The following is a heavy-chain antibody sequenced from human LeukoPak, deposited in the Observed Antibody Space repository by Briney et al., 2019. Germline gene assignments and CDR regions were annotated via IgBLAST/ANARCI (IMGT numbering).Heavy chain of an antibody. D-gene: IGHD5-18*01. V-gene: IGHV4-34*01. Sequence: SETLSLTCAVYGGSFSGYYWSWIRQPPGKDLERIGEVNHSGSTNYNPSLKSRVTISVDTSKNQFSLKLSSVTAADTAVYYCARGFPRGYNYGLNYWGQGTLVTVSS. J-gene: IGHJ4*02. CDR3: ARGFPRGYNYGLNY. CDR1: GGSFSGYY. CDR2: VNHSGST.